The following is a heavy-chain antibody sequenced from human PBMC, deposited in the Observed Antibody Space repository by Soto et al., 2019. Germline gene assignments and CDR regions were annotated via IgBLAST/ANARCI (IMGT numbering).Heavy chain of an antibody. V-gene: IGHV1-8*02. CDR1: GYTFTSYA. CDR3: ARGTRVVSL. J-gene: IGHJ3*01. D-gene: IGHD3-16*02. Sequence: ASVKVSCKASGYTFTSYAMHWVRQATGQGLEWMGWKNPNSGNTGYAQKFQGRVTMTRNTAISTAYMELSSLRSEDTAVYFCARGTRVVSLWGQGTMVTVSS. CDR2: KNPNSGNT.